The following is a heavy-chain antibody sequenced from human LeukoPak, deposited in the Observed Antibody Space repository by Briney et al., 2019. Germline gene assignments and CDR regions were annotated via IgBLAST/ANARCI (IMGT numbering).Heavy chain of an antibody. CDR2: ISYDGSNK. CDR1: GFTFSSYA. CDR3: ARDGPDYGDFDY. D-gene: IGHD4-17*01. Sequence: GRSLRLSCAASGFTFSSYAMHWVRQAPGKGLEWVAVISYDGSNKYYADSVKGRFTISRDNFKNTLYLQMNSLRPEDTAVYYCARDGPDYGDFDYWGQGTLVTASS. V-gene: IGHV3-30*04. J-gene: IGHJ4*02.